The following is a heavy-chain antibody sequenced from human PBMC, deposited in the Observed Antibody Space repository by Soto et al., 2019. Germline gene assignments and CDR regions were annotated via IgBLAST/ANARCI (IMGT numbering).Heavy chain of an antibody. CDR1: GFTFSSYA. CDR3: ARDRYWNVGSPYFDY. J-gene: IGHJ4*02. CDR2: ISYDGSNK. Sequence: QVQLVESGGGVVQPGRSLRLSCAASGFTFSSYAMHWVRQAPGKGLEWVAVISYDGSNKYYADSVKGRFTISRDNSKNTLYLQMNSLRAEDTAVYYCARDRYWNVGSPYFDYWGQRTLVTVSS. D-gene: IGHD1-1*01. V-gene: IGHV3-30-3*01.